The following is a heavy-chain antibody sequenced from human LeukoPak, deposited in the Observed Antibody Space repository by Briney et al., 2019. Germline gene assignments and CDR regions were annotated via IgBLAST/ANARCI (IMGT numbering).Heavy chain of an antibody. Sequence: GGSLRLSCAASGFTFSSYSMNWVRHAPGKGLEWVSSISSSSSYIYYADSVKGRFTISRDNAKNSLYLQMNSLRAEDTAVYYCARDKKVTMVQGGPGVSDYWGQGTLVTVSS. CDR2: ISSSSSYI. D-gene: IGHD3-10*01. J-gene: IGHJ4*02. CDR1: GFTFSSYS. CDR3: ARDKKVTMVQGGPGVSDY. V-gene: IGHV3-21*01.